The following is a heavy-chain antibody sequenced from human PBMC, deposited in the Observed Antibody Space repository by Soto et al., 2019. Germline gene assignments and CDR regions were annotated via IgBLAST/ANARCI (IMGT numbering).Heavy chain of an antibody. CDR1: GFNVSSKY. J-gene: IGHJ4*02. CDR3: AREGYTYGLDY. Sequence: EVHLVETGGGLIQPGGSLSLSCAASGFNVSSKYMHWVRQAPGKGLEWVSLTYTGGNSFYASSVKGRFIVSRDISKNTLYLQMNSLSAGDTAVYYCAREGYTYGLDYWGQGSLVTVSP. CDR2: TYTGGNS. D-gene: IGHD5-18*01. V-gene: IGHV3-53*02.